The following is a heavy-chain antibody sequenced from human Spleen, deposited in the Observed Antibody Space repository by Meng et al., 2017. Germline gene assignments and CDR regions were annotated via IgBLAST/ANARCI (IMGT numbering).Heavy chain of an antibody. V-gene: IGHV3-11*01. J-gene: IGHJ4*02. CDR1: GFTFSDYY. D-gene: IGHD6-6*01. Sequence: QVQLVESGGGLVKPGGSLRLSCAASGFTFSDYYMSWIRQAPGKGLEWISYISTSGNTIYYTDSVKGRFAISRDNAKNTVYLQMNSLRAEDSAVYYCAKYPRDSSSFYWGQGTLVTVSS. CDR2: ISTSGNTI. CDR3: AKYPRDSSSFY.